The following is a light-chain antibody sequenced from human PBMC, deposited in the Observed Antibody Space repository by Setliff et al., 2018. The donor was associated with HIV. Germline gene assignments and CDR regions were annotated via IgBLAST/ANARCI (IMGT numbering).Light chain of an antibody. CDR1: IGXFTXXXF. V-gene: IGLV7-46*01. CDR2: DTT. CDR3: FLSYSGAXV. J-gene: IGLJ1*01. Sequence: QEPSLTVSPGGTVTLTCGSSIGXFTXXXFCFWFQXXXXXVPRTLIYDTTNKYSWTPARFSGSLLGGKAALTLSGAQPEDEAEYYCFLSYSGAXVFGTGTKVTVL.